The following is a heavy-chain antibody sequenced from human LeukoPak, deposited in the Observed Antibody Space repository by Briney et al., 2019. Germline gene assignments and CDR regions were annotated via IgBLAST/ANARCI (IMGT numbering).Heavy chain of an antibody. V-gene: IGHV1-69*13. CDR1: GGTFSSYA. J-gene: IGHJ4*02. D-gene: IGHD2-2*01. CDR3: ARAGGYCSSTSCSFDY. CDR2: ITPIFGTA. Sequence: ASVKVSCKASGGTFSSYAISWVRQAPGQGLEWMGGITPIFGTANYAQKFQGRVTITADESTSTAYMELSSLRSEDTAVYYCARAGGYCSSTSCSFDYWGQGTLVTVSS.